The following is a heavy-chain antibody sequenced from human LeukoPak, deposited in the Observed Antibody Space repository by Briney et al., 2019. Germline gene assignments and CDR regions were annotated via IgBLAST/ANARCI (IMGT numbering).Heavy chain of an antibody. Sequence: SETLSLTCAVSGGSISSGGYSWSWIRQPPGKGLEWIGYIYHSGSTYYNPSLKSRVTISVDRSKNQFSLKLSSVTAADTAVYYCARDSPGYAFDIWGQGTMATVSS. J-gene: IGHJ3*02. CDR3: ARDSPGYAFDI. V-gene: IGHV4-30-2*01. CDR2: IYHSGST. CDR1: GGSISSGGYS.